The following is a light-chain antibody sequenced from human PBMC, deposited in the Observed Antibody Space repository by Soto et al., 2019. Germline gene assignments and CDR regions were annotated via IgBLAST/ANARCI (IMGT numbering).Light chain of an antibody. CDR3: SSYTNINTRACV. Sequence: SVLTQPASVSGSPGQSITISCTGTSGDIGSYNRVSWYQQHPGKAPKLIIYEVTDRPSGVSIRFSGSKSGNTASLTISGLQAVDEAEYYCSSYTNINTRACVFGTGTKVTVL. CDR1: SGDIGSYNR. J-gene: IGLJ1*01. V-gene: IGLV2-14*01. CDR2: EVT.